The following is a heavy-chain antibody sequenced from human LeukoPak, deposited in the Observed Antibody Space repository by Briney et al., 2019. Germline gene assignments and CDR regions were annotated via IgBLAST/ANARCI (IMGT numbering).Heavy chain of an antibody. V-gene: IGHV3-23*01. D-gene: IGHD1-26*01. Sequence: EGSLRLSCAASGFTFSSYAMSWVRRAPGKGLEWVSAISGSGGSTYYADSVKGRFTISRDNSKNTLYLQMNSLRAEDTAVYYCAKAASPTTRYFDYWGQGTLVTVSS. CDR3: AKAASPTTRYFDY. CDR2: ISGSGGST. CDR1: GFTFSSYA. J-gene: IGHJ4*02.